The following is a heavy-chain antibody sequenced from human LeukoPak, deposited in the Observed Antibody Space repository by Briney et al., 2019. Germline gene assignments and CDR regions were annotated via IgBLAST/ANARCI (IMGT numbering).Heavy chain of an antibody. CDR1: GFTFSSYA. CDR3: ARDVYYGSGSYWDY. Sequence: GGSLRLSCAASGFTFSSYAMHWVRQAPGKGLEWVAVISYDGSNKYYADSVKGRFTISRDNSKNTLYLQMNSLRAEDTAVYYCARDVYYGSGSYWDYWGQGTLVTVSS. CDR2: ISYDGSNK. J-gene: IGHJ4*02. V-gene: IGHV3-30*04. D-gene: IGHD3-10*01.